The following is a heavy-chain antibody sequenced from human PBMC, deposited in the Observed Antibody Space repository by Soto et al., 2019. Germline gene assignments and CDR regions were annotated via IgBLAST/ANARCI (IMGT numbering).Heavy chain of an antibody. V-gene: IGHV1-46*03. J-gene: IGHJ4*02. CDR2: INPSGGST. CDR3: ARGPDGITGNTSPFDY. CDR1: GYTFTSYY. Sequence: ASVKVSCKASGYTFTSYYMHWVRQAPGQGLEWMGIINPSGGSTSYAQKFQGRVTMTRDTSTSTVYMELSSLRSEDTAVYYCARGPDGITGNTSPFDYWGQGTRVTVSS. D-gene: IGHD1-7*01.